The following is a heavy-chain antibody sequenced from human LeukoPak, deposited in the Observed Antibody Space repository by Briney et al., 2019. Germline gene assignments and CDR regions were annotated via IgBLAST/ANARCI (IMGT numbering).Heavy chain of an antibody. CDR3: AGGAYDSSGYYPLHFDY. CDR1: GYTFTSYG. J-gene: IGHJ4*02. CDR2: ISAYNANT. D-gene: IGHD3-22*01. V-gene: IGHV1-18*01. Sequence: ASVKVSCKASGYTFTSYGISWVRQAPGQGLEWMGWISAYNANTNYAQKLQGRVTMTTDTSTSTAYMELRSLRSDDTAVYYCAGGAYDSSGYYPLHFDYWGQGTLVTVSS.